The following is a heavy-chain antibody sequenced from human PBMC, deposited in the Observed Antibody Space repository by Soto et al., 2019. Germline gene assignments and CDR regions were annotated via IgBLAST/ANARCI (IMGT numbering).Heavy chain of an antibody. Sequence: VGSLRLSCAASGFSFSDYYMSWIRQAPGKGLEWVSYIRSSDNTRYYADSVKGRFTISRDNAKNSLYLQMNSLRAEDTAVYYCARGNALYDYWGQGILVTSPQ. CDR2: IRSSDNTR. D-gene: IGHD2-2*01. CDR3: ARGNALYDY. J-gene: IGHJ4*02. V-gene: IGHV3-11*01. CDR1: GFSFSDYY.